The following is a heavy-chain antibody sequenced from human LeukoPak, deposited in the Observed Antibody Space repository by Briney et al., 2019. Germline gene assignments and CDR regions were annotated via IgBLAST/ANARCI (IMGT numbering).Heavy chain of an antibody. CDR1: GFTFSSYA. J-gene: IGHJ4*02. CDR2: ISGSGGST. V-gene: IGHV3-23*01. Sequence: GGSLRLSRAASGFTFSSYAMSWVRQAPGKGLEWVSAISGSGGSTYYADSVKGRFTISRDNSKNTLYLQMNSLRAEDTAVYYCAKDPRAHYYDSSGYYITDLFFDYWGQGTLVTVSS. D-gene: IGHD3-22*01. CDR3: AKDPRAHYYDSSGYYITDLFFDY.